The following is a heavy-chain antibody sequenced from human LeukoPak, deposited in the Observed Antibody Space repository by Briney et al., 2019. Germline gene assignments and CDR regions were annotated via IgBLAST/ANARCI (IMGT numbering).Heavy chain of an antibody. Sequence: ASVKVSCKASGGTFSSYAISWVRQAPGQGLEWMGRIIPIFGTANYAQKFQGRVTITADESTSTAYMELSSLRSEDTAVYYCARDLDPYYYDSSGQTLDYWGQGTLVTVSS. J-gene: IGHJ4*02. D-gene: IGHD3-22*01. CDR3: ARDLDPYYYDSSGQTLDY. CDR2: IIPIFGTA. V-gene: IGHV1-69*13. CDR1: GGTFSSYA.